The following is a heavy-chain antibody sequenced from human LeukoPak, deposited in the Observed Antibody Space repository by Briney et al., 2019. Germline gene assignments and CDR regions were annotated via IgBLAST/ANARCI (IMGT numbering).Heavy chain of an antibody. D-gene: IGHD5-12*01. Sequence: PGGSLRLSCAASGFTFSNYWMTWVRPAPGKGLEWVAHINQDGSKEYYMDSVKARFTISRDNAKNSLSLQMNSLRAEDTAVYYCVRDGGVSGYDLLDYWGQGTLVTVSS. J-gene: IGHJ4*02. CDR3: VRDGGVSGYDLLDY. CDR2: INQDGSKE. V-gene: IGHV3-7*01. CDR1: GFTFSNYW.